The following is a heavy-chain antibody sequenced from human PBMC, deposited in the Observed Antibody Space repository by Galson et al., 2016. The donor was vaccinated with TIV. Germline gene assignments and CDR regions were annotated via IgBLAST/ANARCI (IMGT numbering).Heavy chain of an antibody. CDR3: AKVVGGMFFYDTSGYYYFDY. Sequence: SLRLSCAASGFTFNNYAMTWVRQAPGKGLEWVSTIGDSGYTTHYADSVKGRFTVSRDNSKNTLFLQMGSLRADDTALYFCAKVVGGMFFYDTSGYYYFDYWGQGTPVTVSS. CDR1: GFTFNNYA. J-gene: IGHJ4*02. CDR2: IGDSGYTT. V-gene: IGHV3-23*01. D-gene: IGHD3-22*01.